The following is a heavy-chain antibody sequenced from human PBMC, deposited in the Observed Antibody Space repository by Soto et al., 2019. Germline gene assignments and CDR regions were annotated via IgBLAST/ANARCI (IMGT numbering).Heavy chain of an antibody. Sequence: GGSLRLSCAASGFTFSSYAMSWVRQAPGKGLEWVSAISGSGGSTYYADSVKGRFTISRDNSKNTLYLQMNSLRAEDTAVYYCAKVDGSPGRIGWYGYFDYWGQGTLVTVSS. D-gene: IGHD6-19*01. V-gene: IGHV3-23*01. CDR1: GFTFSSYA. J-gene: IGHJ4*02. CDR2: ISGSGGST. CDR3: AKVDGSPGRIGWYGYFDY.